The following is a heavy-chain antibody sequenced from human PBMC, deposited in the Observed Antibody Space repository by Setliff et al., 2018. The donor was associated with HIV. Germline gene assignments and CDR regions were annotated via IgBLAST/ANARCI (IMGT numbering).Heavy chain of an antibody. CDR3: ARGLGRGSGTYYNPPGY. CDR2: INHSGNT. J-gene: IGHJ4*02. D-gene: IGHD3-10*01. CDR1: GGPFSGYY. Sequence: LSLTCAFNGGPFSGYYWMWIRQSPGEGLEWIGEINHSGNTNYNPSLKSRVTMSGDTSKNQFSLNLTSVTAADTAVYFCARGLGRGSGTYYNPPGYWGPGTLVTVSS. V-gene: IGHV4-34*01.